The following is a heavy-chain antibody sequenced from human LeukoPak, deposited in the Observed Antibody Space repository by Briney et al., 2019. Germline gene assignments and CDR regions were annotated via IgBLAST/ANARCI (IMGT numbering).Heavy chain of an antibody. CDR2: IYWDDDK. J-gene: IGHJ4*02. Sequence: SGPTQVKPTQTLTLPCTFSGFSLSTSGVAVGGIRQRPGKSLEWLALIYWDDDKRYSPSLKSKLTITKDTSKNQVVLAMTNMNPVDTATYYCAHRHGDNYYFDYWGQGTLVTVSS. D-gene: IGHD4-17*01. CDR3: AHRHGDNYYFDY. CDR1: GFSLSTSGVA. V-gene: IGHV2-5*02.